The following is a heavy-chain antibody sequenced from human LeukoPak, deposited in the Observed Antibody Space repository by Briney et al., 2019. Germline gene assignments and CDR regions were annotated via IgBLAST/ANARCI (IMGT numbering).Heavy chain of an antibody. CDR2: ISGSGGST. CDR1: GFIFSTYA. V-gene: IGHV3-23*01. D-gene: IGHD3-9*01. CDR3: AKTYYDILTGYPAYFDY. J-gene: IGHJ4*02. Sequence: GGSLRLSCAASGFIFSTYAMSWVRQAPGKGLEWVSAISGSGGSTYYADSVKGRFTISRDNSKNTLYLQMNSLRAEDTAVYYCAKTYYDILTGYPAYFDYWGQGTLVTVSS.